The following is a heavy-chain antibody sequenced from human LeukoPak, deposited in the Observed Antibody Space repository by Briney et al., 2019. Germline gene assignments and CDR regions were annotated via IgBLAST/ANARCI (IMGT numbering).Heavy chain of an antibody. CDR3: ARSRVVVPASNWFDP. CDR1: GYTFTSYG. CDR2: ISAYNGNT. V-gene: IGHV1-18*01. D-gene: IGHD2-2*01. J-gene: IGHJ5*02. Sequence: APVKVSCKASGYTFTSYGISWVRQAPGQGLEWMGWISAYNGNTNYAQKLQGRVTMTTDTSTSTAYMELRSLRSDDTAVYYCARSRVVVPASNWFDPWGQGTLVTVSS.